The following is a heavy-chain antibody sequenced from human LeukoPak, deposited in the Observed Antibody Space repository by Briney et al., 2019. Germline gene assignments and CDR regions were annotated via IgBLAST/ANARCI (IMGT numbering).Heavy chain of an antibody. V-gene: IGHV3-21*01. CDR3: ASNSGDDWGFDF. J-gene: IGHJ4*02. CDR2: ISSSSSYI. Sequence: PGGSLRLSCAASGFTFSSYSMNWVRQAPGKGLEWVSSISSSSSYIYYADSVKGRFTISRDNAKNSLYLQMNSLRAEDTAVYYCASNSGDDWGFDFWGQGTLVTVSS. D-gene: IGHD5-12*01. CDR1: GFTFSSYS.